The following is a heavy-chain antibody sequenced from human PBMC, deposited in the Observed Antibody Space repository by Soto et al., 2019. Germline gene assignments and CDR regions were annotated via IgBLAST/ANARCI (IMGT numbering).Heavy chain of an antibody. V-gene: IGHV4-30-2*01. J-gene: IGHJ6*02. CDR2: IYHSGST. Sequence: SETLSLTCAVSGGSISSGGYSWSWIRQPPGKGLEWIGYIYHSGSTYYSPSLNSRVTISIDRSKNQFSLKLSSVTAADTAVYYCARDRVVVAATGYYGMDVWGQGTTVTVSS. CDR1: GGSISSGGYS. CDR3: ARDRVVVAATGYYGMDV. D-gene: IGHD2-15*01.